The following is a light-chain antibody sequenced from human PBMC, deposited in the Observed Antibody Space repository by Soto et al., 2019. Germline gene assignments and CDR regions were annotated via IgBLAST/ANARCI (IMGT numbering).Light chain of an antibody. CDR3: CSYTRTSNHYF. Sequence: QSVLTQPPSASGSPGQSVTISCTGTSSDVGGYNYVSWYQQHPGKAPKLMIYEVSKRPSGVSNRFSGSKSGNTASLTISGLQAEDEAVYYCCSYTRTSNHYFFGSGTKV. CDR1: SSDVGGYNY. J-gene: IGLJ1*01. CDR2: EVS. V-gene: IGLV2-14*01.